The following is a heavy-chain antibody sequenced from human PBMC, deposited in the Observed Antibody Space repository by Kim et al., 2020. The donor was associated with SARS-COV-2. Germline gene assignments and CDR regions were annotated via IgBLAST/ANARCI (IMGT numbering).Heavy chain of an antibody. CDR1: GGTFSSYA. V-gene: IGHV1-69*04. CDR2: IIPILGIA. Sequence: SVKVSCKASGGTFSSYAISWVRQAPGQGLEWMGRIIPILGIANYAQKFQGRVTITADKSTSTAYMELSSLRSEDTAVYYCARAGLAAAGILNWDNWFDPWGQGTLVTVSS. CDR3: ARAGLAAAGILNWDNWFDP. D-gene: IGHD6-13*01. J-gene: IGHJ5*02.